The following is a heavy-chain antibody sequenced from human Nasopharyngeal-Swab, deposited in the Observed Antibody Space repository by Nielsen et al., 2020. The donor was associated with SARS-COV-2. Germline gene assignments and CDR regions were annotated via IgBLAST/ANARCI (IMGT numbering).Heavy chain of an antibody. CDR1: GFTFSSYA. D-gene: IGHD2-21*01. Sequence: GRPLRLSCAASGFTFSSYAMSWVRQAPGKGLEWVSIISGSGDTTYYADSVKDRFNISRDNSKATLYMQTNSLRVEDTAVYYSLTAPYLRGLDVWGQGTTVTVSS. J-gene: IGHJ6*02. V-gene: IGHV3-23*01. CDR3: LTAPYLRGLDV. CDR2: ISGSGDTT.